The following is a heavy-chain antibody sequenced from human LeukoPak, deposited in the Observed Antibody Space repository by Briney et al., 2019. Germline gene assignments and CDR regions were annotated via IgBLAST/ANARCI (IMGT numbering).Heavy chain of an antibody. CDR2: ISSTSNTI. Sequence: GGSLRLSCAASGFTFSSYNMNWVRQAPGKGLEWVSFISSTSNTIYYADSVKGRFTISTDNAKNSLYLQMNSLRAEDTAAYYCAREEGFDYWGQGTLVTVSS. CDR3: AREEGFDY. V-gene: IGHV3-48*01. J-gene: IGHJ4*02. CDR1: GFTFSSYN.